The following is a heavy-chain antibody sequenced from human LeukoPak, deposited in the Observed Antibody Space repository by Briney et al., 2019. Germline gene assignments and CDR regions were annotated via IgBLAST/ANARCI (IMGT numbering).Heavy chain of an antibody. CDR2: ISGGGETT. J-gene: IGHJ4*02. Sequence: GGSLRLSCAASGFTFNNYAMNWVRQAPGKGLEWVSSISGGGETTYYADSAKGRFTISRDNSQNTLYLQMNSLRAEDTAVYYCARDYAGYAGYFFFDYWGQGTLVTVSS. CDR3: ARDYAGYAGYFFFDY. CDR1: GFTFNNYA. V-gene: IGHV3-23*01. D-gene: IGHD4-17*01.